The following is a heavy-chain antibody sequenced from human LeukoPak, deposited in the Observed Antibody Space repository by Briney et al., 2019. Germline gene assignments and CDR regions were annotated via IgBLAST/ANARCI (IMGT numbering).Heavy chain of an antibody. CDR3: ARGPSGYHNT. CDR2: IKTDGSIT. D-gene: IGHD5-12*01. CDR1: GFSFSVFW. V-gene: IGHV3-74*01. J-gene: IGHJ4*02. Sequence: PGGSLRLSCAASGFSFSVFWMHWVRQAPGKGPVWVSRIKTDGSITDYADSVKGRFTISRDNSKNALYLQMNSLRAEDTAVYDCARGPSGYHNTGGQGTLVTVSS.